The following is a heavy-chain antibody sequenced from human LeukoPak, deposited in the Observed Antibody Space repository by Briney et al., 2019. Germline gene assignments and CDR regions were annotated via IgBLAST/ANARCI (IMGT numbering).Heavy chain of an antibody. CDR3: AKGMIPAAMWMYYYYGMDV. J-gene: IGHJ6*04. Sequence: HSGGSLRLSCAASGFAFSTYAMSWVRQAPGKGLEWVSVISGSGGSTYYADSVKGRFTISRDSSRNTLYLQMNSLRAEDTAVFYCAKGMIPAAMWMYYYYGMDVWGKGTTVTVSS. CDR2: ISGSGGST. CDR1: GFAFSTYA. D-gene: IGHD2-2*01. V-gene: IGHV3-23*01.